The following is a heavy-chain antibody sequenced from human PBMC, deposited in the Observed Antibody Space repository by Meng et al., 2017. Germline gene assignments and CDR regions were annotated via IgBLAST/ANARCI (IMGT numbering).Heavy chain of an antibody. CDR3: ARVRRNYGSGSYGEYYFDY. CDR2: MNPNSGNT. J-gene: IGHJ4*02. V-gene: IGHV1-8*03. Sequence: ASVKVSCKASGYTFTSYDINWVRQATGQGLEWMGWMNPNSGNTGYAQKFQGRVTITRNTSISTAYMELSSLRSEDTAVYYCARVRRNYGSGSYGEYYFDYWGQGTLVTVSS. CDR1: GYTFTSYD. D-gene: IGHD3-10*01.